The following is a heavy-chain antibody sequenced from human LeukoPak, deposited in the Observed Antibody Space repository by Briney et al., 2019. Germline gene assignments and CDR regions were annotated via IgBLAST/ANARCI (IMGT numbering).Heavy chain of an antibody. CDR3: ARGAADLDY. Sequence: GGSLRLTCAASGFTFSSYEMNWVRQAPGKGLEWVSYISSSGSTIYYADSVKGRFTISRDNAKNSLYLQMNSLRAEDTAVYYCARGAADLDYWGQGTLVTVSS. J-gene: IGHJ4*02. D-gene: IGHD6-13*01. CDR2: ISSSGSTI. V-gene: IGHV3-48*03. CDR1: GFTFSSYE.